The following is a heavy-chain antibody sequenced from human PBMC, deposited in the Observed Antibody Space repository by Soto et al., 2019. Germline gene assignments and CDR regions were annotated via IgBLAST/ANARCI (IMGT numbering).Heavy chain of an antibody. CDR1: GYTFTNYD. CDR3: ARMATSGTLNWFDP. V-gene: IGHV1-8*01. Sequence: ASVKVSCKASGYTFTNYDISWVRQATGQGLEWMGWMNPNSANTGYAQKFQGRVSMTRDTSINTAYVELSSLRSEDTAIYYCARMATSGTLNWFDPWGQGTLVTVSS. D-gene: IGHD1-26*01. CDR2: MNPNSANT. J-gene: IGHJ5*02.